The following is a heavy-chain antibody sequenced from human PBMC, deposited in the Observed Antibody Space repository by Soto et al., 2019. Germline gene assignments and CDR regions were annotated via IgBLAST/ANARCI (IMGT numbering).Heavy chain of an antibody. D-gene: IGHD2-21*01. CDR1: GGSISSTNW. V-gene: IGHV4-4*02. Sequence: PSETLSLTCVVSGGSISSTNWWTWVRQPPGKRLEWIGEIYHNGRPTYSPSLRGRATISVDKSNNQFSLRLRSVTAADTAVYYCVTLTPRIVVSLLPIPNWGQGILV. J-gene: IGHJ4*02. CDR3: VTLTPRIVVSLLPIPN. CDR2: IYHNGRP.